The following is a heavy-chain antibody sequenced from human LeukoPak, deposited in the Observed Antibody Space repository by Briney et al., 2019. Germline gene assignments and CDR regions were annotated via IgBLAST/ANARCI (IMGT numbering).Heavy chain of an antibody. CDR1: GFMFSSYT. Sequence: GGSLRLSCAASGFMFSSYTMSWARQAPGKGLEWVSSISSSSSYISFADSVKGRFTISRDNAKNSLFLQMNSLRADDTAVYYCVRGGDYDSRDAFHSWGQGTVVTVSS. V-gene: IGHV3-21*01. J-gene: IGHJ3*02. CDR3: VRGGDYDSRDAFHS. CDR2: ISSSSSYI. D-gene: IGHD3-22*01.